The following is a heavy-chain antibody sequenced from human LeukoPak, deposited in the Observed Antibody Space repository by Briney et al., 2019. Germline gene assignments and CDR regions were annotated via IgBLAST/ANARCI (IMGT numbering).Heavy chain of an antibody. CDR3: ARGYNKFDY. CDR2: IYYSGRT. Sequence: SETLSLTCTVSGGSISSSNYYWGWIRQPAGKGLEWIGRIYYSGRTYYNPSLESRVTISADTSKNQFSLKLSSVTAADTAVYYCARGYNKFDYWGQGTLVTVSS. V-gene: IGHV4-39*07. J-gene: IGHJ4*02. D-gene: IGHD5-24*01. CDR1: GGSISSSNYY.